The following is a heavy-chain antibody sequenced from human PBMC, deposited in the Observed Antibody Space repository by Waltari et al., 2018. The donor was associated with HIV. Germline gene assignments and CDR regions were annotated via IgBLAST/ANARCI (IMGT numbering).Heavy chain of an antibody. V-gene: IGHV3-48*04. J-gene: IGHJ4*02. D-gene: IGHD3-22*01. Sequence: DVQLEESGGGLVQPGGSLRLSCAASGFTFNTFGFNWVRQAPGKGRECVSYISTSSRPIYYADSVKGRFTISRDDAKNSLYLEMNSLRADDTAVYYCARESYYYDSSGYPLAYWGQGILVTVSS. CDR2: ISTSSRPI. CDR3: ARESYYYDSSGYPLAY. CDR1: GFTFNTFG.